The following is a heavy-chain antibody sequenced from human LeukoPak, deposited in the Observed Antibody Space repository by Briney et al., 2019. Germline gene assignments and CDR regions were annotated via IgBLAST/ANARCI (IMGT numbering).Heavy chain of an antibody. J-gene: IGHJ3*02. CDR2: ISYDGSNK. V-gene: IGHV3-30*03. CDR3: ARDLGMGACDI. Sequence: PGRSLRLSCVASGFTFSSYGMHWVRQAPGKGLEWVAVISYDGSNKYYADSVKGRFSISRDNSKNTLYLQMNSLRVEDTAVYYCARDLGMGACDIWGQGTVVTVSS. D-gene: IGHD6-13*01. CDR1: GFTFSSYG.